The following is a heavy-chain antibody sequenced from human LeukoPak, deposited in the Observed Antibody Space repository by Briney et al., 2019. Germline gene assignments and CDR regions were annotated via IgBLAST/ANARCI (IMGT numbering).Heavy chain of an antibody. D-gene: IGHD3-10*01. CDR1: GDSVTSGGYY. Sequence: PSETLSLTCTVPGDSVTSGGYYWNWIRQHPVKGLEWIGYIYYTGSTNYNPSLKSRINISADTSKNQFSLKLKSVTAADTAIYYCARSGLYYPGSGSFDYWGQGALVTVSS. CDR2: IYYTGST. J-gene: IGHJ4*02. V-gene: IGHV4-31*03. CDR3: ARSGLYYPGSGSFDY.